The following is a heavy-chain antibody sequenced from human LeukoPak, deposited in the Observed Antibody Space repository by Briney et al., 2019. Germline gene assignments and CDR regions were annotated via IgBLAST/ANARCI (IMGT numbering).Heavy chain of an antibody. J-gene: IGHJ4*02. CDR3: ARDSRIVGATTTDY. Sequence: ASVKVSCKASGYTFTDFYIHWMRQAPGQGLEWMGWINPNSGGTNYAQKFQGRVTMTRDTSISTAYMDLSSLRSDDTAVYYCARDSRIVGATTTDYWGQGTLVTVSS. V-gene: IGHV1-2*02. CDR1: GYTFTDFY. CDR2: INPNSGGT. D-gene: IGHD1-26*01.